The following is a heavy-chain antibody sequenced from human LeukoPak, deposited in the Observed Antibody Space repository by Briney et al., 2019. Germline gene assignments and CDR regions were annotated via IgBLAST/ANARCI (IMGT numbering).Heavy chain of an antibody. J-gene: IGHJ4*02. CDR3: ARFIVAPGDFDY. D-gene: IGHD6-13*01. Sequence: PSEALSLTCTVSGGSISSPDYYLGWIRQTPGKGLEWIGSIYYSGSTYYNPSLKSRVTISVDTSKNQFSLKLSSVTAADTAVYYCARFIVAPGDFDYWGQGTLVTVSS. V-gene: IGHV4-39*01. CDR1: GGSISSPDYY. CDR2: IYYSGST.